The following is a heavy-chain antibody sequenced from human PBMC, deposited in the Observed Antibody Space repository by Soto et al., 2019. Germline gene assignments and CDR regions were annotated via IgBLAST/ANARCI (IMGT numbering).Heavy chain of an antibody. CDR1: GGSVSSGSYY. CDR2: IYYSGST. D-gene: IGHD6-13*01. CDR3: ARDPYSSPPYYYYGMDV. J-gene: IGHJ6*02. V-gene: IGHV4-61*01. Sequence: SETLSLTCTVSGGSVSSGSYYWSWIRQPPGKGLEWIGYIYYSGSTNYNPSLKSRVTISVDTSKNQFSLKLSSVTAADTAVYYCARDPYSSPPYYYYGMDVWGQGTTVTVSS.